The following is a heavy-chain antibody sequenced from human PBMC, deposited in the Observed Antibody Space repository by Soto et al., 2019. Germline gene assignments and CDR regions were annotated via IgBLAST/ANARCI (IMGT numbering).Heavy chain of an antibody. CDR3: AKDGHGKIYYHYMDV. Sequence: GGSLRLSCASSGFTVSSKYMSWVRQAPGKGLEWVSLIQSGGPTYYADSVKGRFTISRDTSENTLHLQMDSLRAEDTAVYYCAKDGHGKIYYHYMDVWGQGTTVTVSS. CDR1: GFTVSSKY. J-gene: IGHJ6*03. D-gene: IGHD1-1*01. V-gene: IGHV3-66*01. CDR2: IQSGGPT.